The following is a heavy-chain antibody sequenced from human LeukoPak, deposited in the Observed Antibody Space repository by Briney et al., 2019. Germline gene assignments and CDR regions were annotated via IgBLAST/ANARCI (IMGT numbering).Heavy chain of an antibody. D-gene: IGHD6-13*01. CDR1: GGSISSSIYY. V-gene: IGHV4-39*07. CDR3: ARAAAALGAFDI. J-gene: IGHJ3*02. Sequence: PSETLSLTCTVSGGSISSSIYYWGWLRQSPGKGLEWIGSIYYSGSTYYNPSLKSRVTISVDTSKNQFSLKLSSVTAADTAVYYCARAAAALGAFDIWGQGTMVTVSS. CDR2: IYYSGST.